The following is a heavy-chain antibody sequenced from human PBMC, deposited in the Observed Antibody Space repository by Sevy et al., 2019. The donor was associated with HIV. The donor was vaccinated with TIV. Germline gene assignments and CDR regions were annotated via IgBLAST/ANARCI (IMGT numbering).Heavy chain of an antibody. CDR2: ISGSAGST. Sequence: GGSLRLSCAVSGFTFSTYAMSWVRQAPGKGLEWVSAISGSAGSTYYADLVKGRFTISRDKSKNTLYLQMNSLRAEDTAVYYCAKGDRTFYGLDVWGQGTTVTVSS. CDR3: AKGDRTFYGLDV. D-gene: IGHD2-15*01. CDR1: GFTFSTYA. J-gene: IGHJ6*02. V-gene: IGHV3-23*01.